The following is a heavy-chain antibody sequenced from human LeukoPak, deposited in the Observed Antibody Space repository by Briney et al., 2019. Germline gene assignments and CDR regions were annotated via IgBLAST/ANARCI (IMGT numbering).Heavy chain of an antibody. CDR3: ARDPDSSGATDYFDY. CDR1: GYTFTSYG. J-gene: IGHJ4*02. CDR2: ISAYNGNT. D-gene: IGHD6-19*01. V-gene: IGHV1-18*01. Sequence: ASVTVSCKASGYTFTSYGISWVRQAPGQGLEWMGWISAYNGNTNYAQKLQGRVTMTTDISTSTAYMELRSLRSDDTAVYYCARDPDSSGATDYFDYWGQGTLVTVSS.